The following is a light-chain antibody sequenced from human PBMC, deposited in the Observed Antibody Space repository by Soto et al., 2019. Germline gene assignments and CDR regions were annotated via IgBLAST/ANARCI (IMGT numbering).Light chain of an antibody. CDR2: DVS. V-gene: IGLV2-14*03. Sequence: QSVRTQPASVSGSPGQSITISCTGISSDVGGYDYVSWYQHHPGKAPKLMIYDVSNRPSGVSNRFSGSKSGNTASLTISGLQAEDEADYYCSSYTSSSLYVFGTGTKVTVL. J-gene: IGLJ1*01. CDR1: SSDVGGYDY. CDR3: SSYTSSSLYV.